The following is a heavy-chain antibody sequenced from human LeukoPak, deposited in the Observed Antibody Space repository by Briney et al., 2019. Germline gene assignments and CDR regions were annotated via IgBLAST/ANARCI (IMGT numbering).Heavy chain of an antibody. Sequence: SETLSLTCAVYGGSFSGYYWSWIRQPPGKGLEWIGEINHSGSTNYNPSLKSRVTISVDTSKNQFSLKLSSVTAADTAVYYCARVRRCSGGSCYRYYYYMDVWGKGTTVTVSS. CDR1: GGSFSGYY. D-gene: IGHD2-15*01. J-gene: IGHJ6*03. CDR3: ARVRRCSGGSCYRYYYYMDV. V-gene: IGHV4-34*01. CDR2: INHSGST.